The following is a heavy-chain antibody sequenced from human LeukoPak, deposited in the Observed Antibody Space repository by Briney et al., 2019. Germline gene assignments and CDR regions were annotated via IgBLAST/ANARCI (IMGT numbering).Heavy chain of an antibody. CDR2: ICTGGTST. CDR1: GFSFSTYC. Sequence: TGGSLRLSCAASGFSFSTYCMHWVRQAPGKGLVWVSRICTGGTSTTSADSVKGRFTISRDNAKNTLYLQMNSLRAEDTAVYYCAIPPGSSFYYTIDYWGQGTLVTVSS. V-gene: IGHV3-74*01. J-gene: IGHJ4*02. CDR3: AIPPGSSFYYTIDY. D-gene: IGHD3-22*01.